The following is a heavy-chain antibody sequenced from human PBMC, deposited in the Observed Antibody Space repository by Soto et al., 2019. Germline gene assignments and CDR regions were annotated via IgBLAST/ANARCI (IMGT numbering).Heavy chain of an antibody. CDR1: GGSISSGGYY. D-gene: IGHD6-13*01. V-gene: IGHV4-31*03. CDR3: ASCIAAAGRYYYYMDV. J-gene: IGHJ6*03. Sequence: SETLSLTCTVSGGSISSGGYYWSWIRQHPGKGLEWIGYIYYSGSTYYNPSLKSRVTISVDTSKNQFSLKLSSVTAADTAVYYCASCIAAAGRYYYYMDVWGKGTTVTVSS. CDR2: IYYSGST.